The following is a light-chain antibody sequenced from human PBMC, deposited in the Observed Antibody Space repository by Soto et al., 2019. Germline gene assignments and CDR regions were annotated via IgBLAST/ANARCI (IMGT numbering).Light chain of an antibody. V-gene: IGKV3-20*01. CDR2: GAS. Sequence: EIVLTQSPGTLSLSQGDRATLSCRASQSVSSSDLAWYQQKPGQAPRLLIYGASTRATGIPERFSGSGSVTDFTLTISRLEPEDFAVYYCQQYGGSPLYTFGQGTKLEIK. J-gene: IGKJ2*01. CDR3: QQYGGSPLYT. CDR1: QSVSSSD.